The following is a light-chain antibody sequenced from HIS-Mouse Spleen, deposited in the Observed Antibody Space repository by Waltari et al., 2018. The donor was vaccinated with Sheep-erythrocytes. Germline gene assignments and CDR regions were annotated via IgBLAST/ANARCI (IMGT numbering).Light chain of an antibody. CDR2: EVS. CDR1: SSDVGGYNY. J-gene: IGLJ3*02. V-gene: IGLV2-14*01. Sequence: QSALTQPASVSGSPGQSITISCTGTSSDVGGYNYVSWYQQHPGKAPKLMFYEVSTRPPGVSTRFSGSKSGNTASLTISGLQAEDEADYYCSSYTSSSTLWVFGGGTKLTVL. CDR3: SSYTSSSTLWV.